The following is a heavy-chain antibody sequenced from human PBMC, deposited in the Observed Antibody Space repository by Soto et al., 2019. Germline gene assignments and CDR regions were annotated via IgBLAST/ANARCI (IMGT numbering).Heavy chain of an antibody. J-gene: IGHJ6*02. D-gene: IGHD3-3*01. CDR1: GYTFTSYY. Sequence: ASVKVSCKASGYTFTSYYMHWVRQAPGQGLEWMGIINPSGGSTSYAQKFQGRVTMTGDTSTSTVYMELSSLRSEDTAVYYCARDRPSPLHRITIFGVVRALEDYYYGMDVRGQGTTVTVSS. CDR3: ARDRPSPLHRITIFGVVRALEDYYYGMDV. V-gene: IGHV1-46*01. CDR2: INPSGGST.